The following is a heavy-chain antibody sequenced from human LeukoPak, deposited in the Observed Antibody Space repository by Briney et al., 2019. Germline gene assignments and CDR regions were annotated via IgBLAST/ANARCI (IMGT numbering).Heavy chain of an antibody. CDR1: GYSFTNYG. V-gene: IGHV1-18*01. CDR2: ISPYNGNA. CDR3: ARDMKQWLVDAFDI. J-gene: IGHJ3*02. D-gene: IGHD6-19*01. Sequence: ASVKVSCKASGYSFTNYGISWERQAPGQGLGWMGWISPYNGNANYAQNFQGRVTLTADTSTTTAYMDLTNLSSDDTAVYYCARDMKQWLVDAFDIWGQGTMVTVSS.